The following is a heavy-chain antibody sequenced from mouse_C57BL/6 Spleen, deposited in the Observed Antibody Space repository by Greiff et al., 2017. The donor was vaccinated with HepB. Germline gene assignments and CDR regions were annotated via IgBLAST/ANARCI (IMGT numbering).Heavy chain of an antibody. CDR2: ISYDGSN. Sequence: EVKLVESGPGLVKPSQSLSLTCSVTGYSITSGYYWNWIRQFPGNKLEWMGYISYDGSNNYNPSLKNRISITRDTSKNQFFLKLNSVTTEDTATYYCASGDDYDWYFDVWGTGTTVTVSS. CDR1: GYSITSGYY. J-gene: IGHJ1*03. D-gene: IGHD2-4*01. V-gene: IGHV3-6*01. CDR3: ASGDDYDWYFDV.